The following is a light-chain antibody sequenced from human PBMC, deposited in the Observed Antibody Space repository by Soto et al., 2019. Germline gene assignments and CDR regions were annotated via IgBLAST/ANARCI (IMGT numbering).Light chain of an antibody. CDR1: QALSNY. CDR3: QQLNSYPIT. CDR2: AAS. J-gene: IGKJ5*01. Sequence: DIQLTQSPSVLSSSVGDTFTIRVLASQALSNYLAWYQQKPGKAPKVLIYAASTLQSGVPLRFSGSGSGTEFTLTISSLQPEDFATYYCQQLNSYPITFGQGTRLEIK. V-gene: IGKV1-9*01.